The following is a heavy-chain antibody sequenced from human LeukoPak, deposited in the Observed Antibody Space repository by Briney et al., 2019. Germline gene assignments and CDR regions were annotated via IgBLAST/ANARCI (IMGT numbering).Heavy chain of an antibody. J-gene: IGHJ3*02. Sequence: PGGSLRLSCAASVFTFSRYGMHWVRQAPGKGLEWVAFIRYDGSNKYYADSVKGRFTISRDNSKNTLYLQMNSLRAEDTAVYYCAKGLGGYHDAFDIWGQGTMVTVSS. CDR1: VFTFSRYG. D-gene: IGHD5-12*01. CDR3: AKGLGGYHDAFDI. V-gene: IGHV3-30*02. CDR2: IRYDGSNK.